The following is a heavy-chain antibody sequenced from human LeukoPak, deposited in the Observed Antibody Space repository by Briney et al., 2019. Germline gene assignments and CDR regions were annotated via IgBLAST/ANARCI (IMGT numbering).Heavy chain of an antibody. CDR2: ISYDGSNK. CDR1: GFTFNTFW. D-gene: IGHD2-15*01. CDR3: ARDNGYGCSGGSCSIRFDP. J-gene: IGHJ5*02. V-gene: IGHV3-30*03. Sequence: GGSLRLSCAASGFTFNTFWMTWVRQAPGKGLEWVAVISYDGSNKYYADSVKGRFTISRDNSKNTLYLQMNSLRAEDTAVYYCARDNGYGCSGGSCSIRFDPWGQGTLVTVSS.